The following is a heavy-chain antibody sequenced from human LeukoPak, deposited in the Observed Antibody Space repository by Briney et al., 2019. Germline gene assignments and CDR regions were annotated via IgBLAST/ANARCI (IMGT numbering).Heavy chain of an antibody. D-gene: IGHD2-2*01. CDR1: GFTFSSYA. CDR3: AKETREYCSSSSCPNWFDP. Sequence: GGSLRLSCTASGFTFSSYAMSWVRQAPGKGLELVSAVSANGGSTYYADSVKGRFTISRDNPKNKLHLQMNSLRAEDTAVYHCAKETREYCSSSSCPNWFDPWGQGTLVTVSS. J-gene: IGHJ5*02. V-gene: IGHV3-23*01. CDR2: VSANGGST.